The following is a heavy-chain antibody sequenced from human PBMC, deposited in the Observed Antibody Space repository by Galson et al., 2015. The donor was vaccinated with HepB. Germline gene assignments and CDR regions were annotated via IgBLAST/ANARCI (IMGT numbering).Heavy chain of an antibody. CDR3: ARDGIRGDFFDY. J-gene: IGHJ4*02. Sequence: SVKVSCKASSYAFTSHGLSWVRQAPGQGLEWMGWINTHNGNTDYGQKFEGRVTLTADTSTTTAYMELRSLKSGETALYFCARDGIRGDFFDYWGQGTLVTVSS. D-gene: IGHD7-27*01. V-gene: IGHV1-18*01. CDR2: INTHNGNT. CDR1: SYAFTSHG.